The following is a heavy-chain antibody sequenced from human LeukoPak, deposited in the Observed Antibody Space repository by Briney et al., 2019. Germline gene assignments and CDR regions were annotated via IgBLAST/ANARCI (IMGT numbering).Heavy chain of an antibody. CDR2: ISSSGERI. CDR3: ARTYCTGGNCYPGIDY. V-gene: IGHV3-48*03. CDR1: GFTFSSYE. Sequence: GGSLRLSCAASGFTFSSYEMNWVRQSPGKGLDWISYISSSGERIYYADSVKGRFTISRDNAKNSLYLHMNSLPAEDTAAYYCARTYCTGGNCYPGIDYWGQGTLVTVSS. D-gene: IGHD2-15*01. J-gene: IGHJ4*02.